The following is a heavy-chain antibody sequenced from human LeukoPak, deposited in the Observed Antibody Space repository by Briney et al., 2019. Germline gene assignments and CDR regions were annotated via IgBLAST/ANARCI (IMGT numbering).Heavy chain of an antibody. CDR2: MNPNSGNT. J-gene: IGHJ3*02. D-gene: IGHD3-10*01. CDR1: GYTFTSYD. Sequence: ASVKVSCKASGYTFTSYDVNWVRQATGQGLEWMGWMNPNSGNTGYAQKFQGRVTMTRNTSITTAYMELSSLRSEDTAVYYCARGAYYGSGSYYSAFDIWGQGTMVTVPS. V-gene: IGHV1-8*01. CDR3: ARGAYYGSGSYYSAFDI.